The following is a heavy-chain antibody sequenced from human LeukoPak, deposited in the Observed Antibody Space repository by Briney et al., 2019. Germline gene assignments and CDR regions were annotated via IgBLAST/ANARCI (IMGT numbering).Heavy chain of an antibody. CDR3: ARTLVGADGSDAFDI. D-gene: IGHD1-26*01. CDR1: GFTFSSYA. V-gene: IGHV3-30*04. CDR2: ISFDGTDA. Sequence: GGSLRLSCAASGFTFSSYAIHWVRQAPGKGLEWVAVISFDGTDAFYADSVKGRFTISRDNSKNTLYLQMNSLRAEDTAVYYCARTLVGADGSDAFDIWGQGTMVTVSS. J-gene: IGHJ3*02.